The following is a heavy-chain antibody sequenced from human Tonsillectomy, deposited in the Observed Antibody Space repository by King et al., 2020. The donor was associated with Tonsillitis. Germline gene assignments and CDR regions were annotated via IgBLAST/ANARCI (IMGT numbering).Heavy chain of an antibody. CDR2: TYYRSKWYN. Sequence: VQLQQSGQGLVKPSQTLSLTCAISGDSVYSASAAWNWIRQSPSRGLEWLGRTYYRSKWYNDYAVSVKSRITIKPDTSKNQFSLQLTSVTPEDTAVYYCTTDQRGWFDSWGQGTLVTVSS. D-gene: IGHD3-10*01. J-gene: IGHJ5*01. V-gene: IGHV6-1*01. CDR3: TTDQRGWFDS. CDR1: GDSVYSASAA.